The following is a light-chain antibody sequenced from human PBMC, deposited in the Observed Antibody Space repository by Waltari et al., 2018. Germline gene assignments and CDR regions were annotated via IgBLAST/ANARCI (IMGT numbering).Light chain of an antibody. V-gene: IGLV1-47*01. CDR3: AAWDDSLSGRV. J-gene: IGLJ3*02. Sequence: QSVLTQPPSASGTPGQRVTISCSGSSSNIGSNYVYWYQQLPGTAPKLLIYRNNQRPSGVPDRFSGSKSGTSAFLAISGLRSEDEADYYCAAWDDSLSGRVFGGGTKLTVL. CDR2: RNN. CDR1: SSNIGSNY.